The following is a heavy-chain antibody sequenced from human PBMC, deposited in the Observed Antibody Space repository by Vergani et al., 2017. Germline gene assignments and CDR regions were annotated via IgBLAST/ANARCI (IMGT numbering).Heavy chain of an antibody. V-gene: IGHV3-23*01. J-gene: IGHJ4*02. CDR3: AAYYDDSSGYYWGPFDY. CDR2: ISGSGGST. Sequence: EVQLLESGGGLVQPGGSLRLSCAASGFTFSSYAMSWVRQAPGKGLEWVSAISGSGGSTYYADSVKGRFTISRDNSKNTLYLQMNSLRAEDTAVYYCAAYYDDSSGYYWGPFDYWGQGTLVTVSS. CDR1: GFTFSSYA. D-gene: IGHD3-22*01.